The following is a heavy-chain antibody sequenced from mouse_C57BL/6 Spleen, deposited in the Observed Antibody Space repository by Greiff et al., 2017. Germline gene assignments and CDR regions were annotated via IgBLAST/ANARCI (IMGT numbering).Heavy chain of an antibody. D-gene: IGHD4-1*01. J-gene: IGHJ2*01. V-gene: IGHV6-6*01. Sequence: EVQLQESGGGLVQPGGSMKLSCAASGFTFSDAWMDWVRQSPEKGLEWVAEIRNKANNHATYYAESVKGRFTISRDDSKSSVYLQMNSLRAEDTGIYYCTLTGTGYYFDYWGQGTTLTVSS. CDR1: GFTFSDAW. CDR3: TLTGTGYYFDY. CDR2: IRNKANNHAT.